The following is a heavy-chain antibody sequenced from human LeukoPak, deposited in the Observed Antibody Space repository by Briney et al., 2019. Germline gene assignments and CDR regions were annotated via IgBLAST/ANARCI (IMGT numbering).Heavy chain of an antibody. D-gene: IGHD6-13*01. CDR1: GGSISSSSYY. CDR3: ARGSSSSSWYFDY. V-gene: IGHV4-39*01. Sequence: SETLSLTCTVSGGSISSSSYYWGWIRQPPGKGLEWIGSIYYSGSTYYNPSLKSRVTISVDTSKNQFSLQLNSVTPEDTAVYYCARGSSSSSWYFDYWGQGTVVTVSS. J-gene: IGHJ4*02. CDR2: IYYSGST.